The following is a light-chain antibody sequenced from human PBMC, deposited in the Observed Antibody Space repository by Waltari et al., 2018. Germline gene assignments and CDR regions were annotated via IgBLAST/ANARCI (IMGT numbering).Light chain of an antibody. CDR2: AAS. V-gene: IGKV1-NL1*01. J-gene: IGKJ2*02. CDR1: QGISNS. Sequence: DIQMTQSPSSLSASVGDRVTITCRASQGISNSLAWYQQKPGKAPKLLLYAASRLESGVPSRFSGSGSGTDYTRTISSLQPEDFATYYCQQYYSTRGTFGQGTKLEIK. CDR3: QQYYSTRGT.